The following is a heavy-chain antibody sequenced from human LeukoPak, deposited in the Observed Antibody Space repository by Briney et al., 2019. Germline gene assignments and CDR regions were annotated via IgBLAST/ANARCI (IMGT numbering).Heavy chain of an antibody. CDR1: GGSISSSSYY. CDR3: ARGARIAVAGTPYYYYGMDV. Sequence: SETLSLTCTVSGGSISSSSYYWGWIRQPPGKGLEWIGYIYYSGSTNYNPSLKSRVTISVDTSKNQFSLKLSSVTAADTAVYYCARGARIAVAGTPYYYYGMDVWGQGTTVTVSS. J-gene: IGHJ6*02. V-gene: IGHV4-61*05. CDR2: IYYSGST. D-gene: IGHD6-19*01.